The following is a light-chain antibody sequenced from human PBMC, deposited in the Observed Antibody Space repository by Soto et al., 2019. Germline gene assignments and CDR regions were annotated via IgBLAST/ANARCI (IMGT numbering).Light chain of an antibody. V-gene: IGLV1-47*01. J-gene: IGLJ1*01. CDR1: NSNIGSNF. CDR2: RND. Sequence: QSVLTQPPSASGTPGQWVTISCSGGNSNIGSNFVNWYQQLPGTAPKLLIHRNDQRPSGVPDRFSGSKSGSTASLTISGLRTEDEADYYCCSYAGRNTYVFGIGTKVTVL. CDR3: CSYAGRNTYV.